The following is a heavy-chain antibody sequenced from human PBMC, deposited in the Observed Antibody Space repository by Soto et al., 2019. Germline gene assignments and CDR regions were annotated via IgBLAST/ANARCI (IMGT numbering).Heavy chain of an antibody. CDR3: AKARAQYYDFWSGYPVDY. J-gene: IGHJ4*02. CDR2: ISISGGST. Sequence: GGSLRLSCAASGFTFSSYAMSWVRQTPWKGLEWVSAISISGGSTYYADSVKGRFTISRDNSKNTLYLQMHRLRAEDTAVYYCAKARAQYYDFWSGYPVDYWGQGTLVTVSS. CDR1: GFTFSSYA. D-gene: IGHD3-3*01. V-gene: IGHV3-23*01.